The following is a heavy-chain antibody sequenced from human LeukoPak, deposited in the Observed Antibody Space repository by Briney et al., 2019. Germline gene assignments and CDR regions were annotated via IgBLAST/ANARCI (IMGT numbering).Heavy chain of an antibody. CDR1: GESLSSSY. D-gene: IGHD3-10*01. Sequence: SETLSLTCAVYGESLSSSYWNWVRQSPAKGLEWIAEIKTSGATNYNPSLKSRVTISVDTSKNQFSLKLSSVTAADTAVYYCARGGYCYGSGSHGLPDYWGQGTLVTVSS. V-gene: IGHV4-34*01. CDR3: ARGGYCYGSGSHGLPDY. J-gene: IGHJ4*02. CDR2: IKTSGAT.